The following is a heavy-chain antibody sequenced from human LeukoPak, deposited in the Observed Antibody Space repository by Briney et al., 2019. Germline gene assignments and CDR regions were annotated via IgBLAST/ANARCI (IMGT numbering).Heavy chain of an antibody. Sequence: SETPSLTCTVSGGSISSGSYYWSWIRQPAGKGLEWIGRIYTSGSTNYNPSLKSRVTISVDTSKNQFSLKLSSVTAADTAVYYCASTNLNTEITMVRGVDYWGQGTLVTVSS. J-gene: IGHJ4*02. V-gene: IGHV4-61*02. CDR1: GGSISSGSYY. D-gene: IGHD3-10*01. CDR2: IYTSGST. CDR3: ASTNLNTEITMVRGVDY.